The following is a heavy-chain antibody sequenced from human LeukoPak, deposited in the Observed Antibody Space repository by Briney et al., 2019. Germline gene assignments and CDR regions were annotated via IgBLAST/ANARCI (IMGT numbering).Heavy chain of an antibody. J-gene: IGHJ4*02. D-gene: IGHD3-10*01. Sequence: GGSLRLSCAASGFTFSSYEMNWVRQAPGKGLEWVSYISSSGSTIYYADSVKGRFTISRDNAKNSPYLQMNSLRAEDTAVYYCARVRGGGAGFDYWGQGTLVTVSS. V-gene: IGHV3-48*03. CDR1: GFTFSSYE. CDR3: ARVRGGGAGFDY. CDR2: ISSSGSTI.